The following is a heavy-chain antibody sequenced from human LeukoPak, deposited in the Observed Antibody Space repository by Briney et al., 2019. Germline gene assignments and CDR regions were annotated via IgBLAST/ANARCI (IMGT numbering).Heavy chain of an antibody. J-gene: IGHJ4*02. CDR1: GYSISSGYY. V-gene: IGHV4-38-2*01. D-gene: IGHD5-24*01. CDR2: IYHSGST. Sequence: PSETLSLTCAVSGYSISSGYYWGWIRQPPGKGLEWFGSIYHSGSTYYNPSLKSRVTISVDTSKNQFSLRLSSVTAADTAVYFCMRHEEEDGYNAKPFDFWGQGTLVTVSS. CDR3: MRHEEEDGYNAKPFDF.